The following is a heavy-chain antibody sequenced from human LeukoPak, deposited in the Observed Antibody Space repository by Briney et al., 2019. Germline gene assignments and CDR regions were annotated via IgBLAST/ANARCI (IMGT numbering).Heavy chain of an antibody. D-gene: IGHD1-26*01. CDR2: IYYSGST. V-gene: IGHV4-59*01. CDR1: GGSISSYY. J-gene: IGHJ3*02. CDR3: ARETNLSGAFDI. Sequence: PSETLSLTCTVSGGSISSYYWNWIRQPPGKGLEWIGYIYYSGSTNYNPSLKSRVTISVDTSKNQFSLKLSSVTAADTAVYYCARETNLSGAFDIWGQGTMVTVSS.